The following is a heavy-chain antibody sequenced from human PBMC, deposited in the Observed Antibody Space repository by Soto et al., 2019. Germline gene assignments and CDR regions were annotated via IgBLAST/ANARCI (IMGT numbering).Heavy chain of an antibody. CDR2: IYYSGST. V-gene: IGHV4-59*01. CDR1: GGSISSYY. D-gene: IGHD5-12*01. Sequence: QVQLQESGPGLVKPSETLSLTCTVSGGSISSYYWSWIRQPPGKGLEWIGYIYYSGSTNYNPSLKSRVTRSVDTSKNQFSLKLSSVTAADTAVYYCARDRRGDGYIYYFDYWGQGTLVTVSS. J-gene: IGHJ4*02. CDR3: ARDRRGDGYIYYFDY.